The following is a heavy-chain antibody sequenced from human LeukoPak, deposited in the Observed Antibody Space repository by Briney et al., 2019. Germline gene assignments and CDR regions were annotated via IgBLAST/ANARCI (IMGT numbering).Heavy chain of an antibody. Sequence: GGSLRLSCAASGFTFSDYYMSWIRQAPGKGLEWVSYISSTGGYTNYADSVKGRFTISRDNAKSSLYLQMNSLRAEDTAVYYCARGAYDCSSTSCYACNWGQGTLVTVSS. CDR1: GFTFSDYY. V-gene: IGHV3-11*05. D-gene: IGHD2-2*01. J-gene: IGHJ4*02. CDR3: ARGAYDCSSTSCYACN. CDR2: ISSTGGYT.